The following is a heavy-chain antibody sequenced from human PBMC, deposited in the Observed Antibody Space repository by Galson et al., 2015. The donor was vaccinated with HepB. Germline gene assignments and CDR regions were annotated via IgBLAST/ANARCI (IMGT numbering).Heavy chain of an antibody. D-gene: IGHD6-6*01. J-gene: IGHJ6*02. V-gene: IGHV4-34*01. CDR3: ARGPRSSSSVDGYYYYYGMDV. CDR1: GGSFSGYY. CDR2: INHSGST. Sequence: ETLSLTCAVYGGSFSGYYWSWIRQPPGKGLEWIGEINHSGSTNYNPSLKSRVTISVDTSKNQFSLKLSSVTAADTAVYYCARGPRSSSSVDGYYYYYGMDVWGQGTTVTVSS.